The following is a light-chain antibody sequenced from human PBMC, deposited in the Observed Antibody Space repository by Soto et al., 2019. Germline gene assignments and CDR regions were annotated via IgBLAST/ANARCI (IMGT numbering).Light chain of an antibody. CDR2: WAS. Sequence: DIVMTQSPDSLAVSLGERATINCKSSQTVLHSSNNKNYLAWYQQKPGQPPRLLIYWASTRESGVPDRFSGSGSGTDFTLTISSLQAEDVAVYYCQQSYTTPGFTFGPGTKVDIK. CDR3: QQSYTTPGFT. CDR1: QTVLHSSNNKNY. V-gene: IGKV4-1*01. J-gene: IGKJ3*01.